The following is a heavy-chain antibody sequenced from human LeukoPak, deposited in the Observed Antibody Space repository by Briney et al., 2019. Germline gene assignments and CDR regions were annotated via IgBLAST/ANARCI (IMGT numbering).Heavy chain of an antibody. D-gene: IGHD6-6*01. CDR2: IIPIFGTA. CDR3: ARARLAARPSDYYYYMDV. J-gene: IGHJ6*03. V-gene: IGHV1-69*05. Sequence: ASVKVSCKASGGTFSSSAISWVRQAPGQGLEWMGGIIPIFGTANYAQKFQGRVTITTDESTSTAYMALSSLRSEGTAVYYCARARLAARPSDYYYYMDVWGKGTTVTVSS. CDR1: GGTFSSSA.